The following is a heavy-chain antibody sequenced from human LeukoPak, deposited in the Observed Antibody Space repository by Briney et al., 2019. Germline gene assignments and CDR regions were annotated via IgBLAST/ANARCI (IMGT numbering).Heavy chain of an antibody. Sequence: GGSLRLSCAASEFSFITYWMSWVRQAPGKGLEWVANIKQDGSEKYYVDSVKGRFTISRDNAKNSLYLQMNSLRAEDTAVYYCARAGRKSRGIDIVRKKETGYYYYMDVWGKGTTVTVSS. CDR2: IKQDGSEK. CDR1: EFSFITYW. D-gene: IGHD2-15*01. CDR3: ARAGRKSRGIDIVRKKETGYYYYMDV. V-gene: IGHV3-7*01. J-gene: IGHJ6*03.